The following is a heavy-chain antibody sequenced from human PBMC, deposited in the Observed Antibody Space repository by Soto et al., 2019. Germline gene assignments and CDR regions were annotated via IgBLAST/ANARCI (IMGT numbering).Heavy chain of an antibody. V-gene: IGHV4-31*03. CDR3: AMCPPMSGGVDAFDT. CDR1: GGSISSGGYY. D-gene: IGHD2-15*01. Sequence: QVQLQESGPGLVKPSQTLSLTCTVSGGSISSGGYYWTWIRQYPGKGLEWIGYIYYGGSSYYNPSLQSRVTRPVATSKYKSSLRLTPARASVTAVYHCAMCPPMSGGVDAFDTWGQGTRATVSS. CDR2: IYYGGSS. J-gene: IGHJ3*02.